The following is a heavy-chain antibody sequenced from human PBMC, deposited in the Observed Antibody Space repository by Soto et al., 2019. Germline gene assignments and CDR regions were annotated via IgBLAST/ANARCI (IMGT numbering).Heavy chain of an antibody. CDR2: ISYDGSTK. Sequence: QVQLVESGGGVVQPGRSLRLSCAASGFAFSSHGMHWVRQAPGKGLEWAAVISYDGSTKYYADSMKGRFTISRDNSNNTLYLQMSSLRVEDTAVYYRAKACSTGGNCFIIDHWGQGILVTVSS. CDR3: AKACSTGGNCFIIDH. V-gene: IGHV3-30*18. CDR1: GFAFSSHG. J-gene: IGHJ4*02. D-gene: IGHD2-8*02.